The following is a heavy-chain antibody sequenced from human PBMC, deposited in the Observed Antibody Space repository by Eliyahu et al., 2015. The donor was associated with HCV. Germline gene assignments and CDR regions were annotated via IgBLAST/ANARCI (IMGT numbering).Heavy chain of an antibody. CDR3: ASKTPTAKKGQLLFGYYYGMDV. CDR1: GYTFTSSG. CDR2: ISAYNGNT. Sequence: QVQLVQSGAEVKKPGASVKVSCKASGYTFTSSGXSWVRQAPGQGLEWMGWISAYNGNTNYAQKLQGRVSMTTDTSTSTAYMELRSLRSDDTAVYYCASKTPTAKKGQLLFGYYYGMDVWGQGTTVTVSS. D-gene: IGHD2-2*01. V-gene: IGHV1-18*01. J-gene: IGHJ6*02.